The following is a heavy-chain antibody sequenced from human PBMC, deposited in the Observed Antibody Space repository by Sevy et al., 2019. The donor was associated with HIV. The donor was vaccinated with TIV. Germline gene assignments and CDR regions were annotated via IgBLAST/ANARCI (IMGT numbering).Heavy chain of an antibody. CDR1: GFTFSSYA. J-gene: IGHJ4*02. CDR2: ISYDGSNK. Sequence: GGSLRLSCAASGFTFSSYAMSWVRQAPGKGLEWVAVISYDGSNKYYADSVKGRFTISRDNSKNTLYLQMNSLRAEDTAVYYCAKDRDGYNRRPDYWGQGTLVTVSS. V-gene: IGHV3-30*18. CDR3: AKDRDGYNRRPDY. D-gene: IGHD5-12*01.